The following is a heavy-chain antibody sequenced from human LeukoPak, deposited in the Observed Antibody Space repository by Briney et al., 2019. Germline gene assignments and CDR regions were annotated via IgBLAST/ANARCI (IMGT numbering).Heavy chain of an antibody. J-gene: IGHJ5*02. D-gene: IGHD6-6*01. CDR1: GFTFSSYS. CDR3: ARDSLYSSYRGWFDP. CDR2: ISSSSSTI. V-gene: IGHV3-48*01. Sequence: GGSLRLSCAASGFTFSSYSMNWVRQAPGKGLEWVSYISSSSSTIYYADSVKGRFTISRDSAKNSLYLQMNSLRAEDTAVYYCARDSLYSSYRGWFDPWGQGTLVTVSS.